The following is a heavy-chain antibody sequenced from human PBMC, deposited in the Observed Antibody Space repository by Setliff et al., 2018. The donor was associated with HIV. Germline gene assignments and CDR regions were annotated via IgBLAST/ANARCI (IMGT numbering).Heavy chain of an antibody. D-gene: IGHD3-10*01. CDR1: GGSIFSYY. V-gene: IGHV4-59*01. CDR2: IYYSGST. Sequence: TLSLTCSVSGGSIFSYYWSWIRQPPGKGLEWIGYIYYSGSTNYNPSLKSRVTISLDTSKNQFSLKLSSVTAADTAVYYCASFVPLYGADYWGQGMLVTVSS. J-gene: IGHJ4*02. CDR3: ASFVPLYGADY.